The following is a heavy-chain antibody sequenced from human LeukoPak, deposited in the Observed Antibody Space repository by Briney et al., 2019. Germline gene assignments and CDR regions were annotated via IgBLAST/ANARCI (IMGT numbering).Heavy chain of an antibody. V-gene: IGHV1-2*07. CDR2: MSPNSGAT. Sequence: PKASVKVSCKASGYTFIDNYIHWVRQAPGQGLEWLGWMSPNSGATNYGHKFQGRVTMTSDTSINTAYLELSSLSSDDTAVYYCARATGDYVWGSFRSHYASWGQGSLVTVSS. J-gene: IGHJ4*02. CDR3: ARATGDYVWGSFRSHYAS. D-gene: IGHD3-16*02. CDR1: GYTFIDNY.